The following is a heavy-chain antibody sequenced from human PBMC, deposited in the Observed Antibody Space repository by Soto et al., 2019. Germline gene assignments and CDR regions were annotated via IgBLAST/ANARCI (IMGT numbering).Heavy chain of an antibody. D-gene: IGHD2-15*01. CDR2: IYYSGST. Sequence: SETLSLTCTVSGGSISSYYWSWIRQPPGKGLEWIGYIYYSGSTNYNPSLKSRVTISVDTSKNQFSLKLSSVTAADTAVYYCARHCSGGSCYSSPDWFDPWGQGTLLTVSS. V-gene: IGHV4-59*08. J-gene: IGHJ5*02. CDR3: ARHCSGGSCYSSPDWFDP. CDR1: GGSISSYY.